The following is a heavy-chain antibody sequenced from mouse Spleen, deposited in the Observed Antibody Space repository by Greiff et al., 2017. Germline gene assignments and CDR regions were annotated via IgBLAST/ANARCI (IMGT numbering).Heavy chain of an antibody. J-gene: IGHJ4*01. V-gene: IGHV2-2*01. CDR3: ARKEITDYAMDY. Sequence: VQVVESGPGLVQPSQSLSITCTVSGFSLTSYGVHWVRQSPGKGLEWLGVIWSGGSTDYNAAFISRLSISKDNSKSQVFFKMNSLQADDKAIYYCARKEITDYAMDYWGQGTSVTVSS. CDR2: IWSGGST. D-gene: IGHD2-4*01. CDR1: GFSLTSYG.